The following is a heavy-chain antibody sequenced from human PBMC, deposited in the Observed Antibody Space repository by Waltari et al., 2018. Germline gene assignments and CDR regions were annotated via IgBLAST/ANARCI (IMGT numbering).Heavy chain of an antibody. CDR1: GVIFSSAR. CDR3: VTDVETLVGRD. CDR2: INNDGSGT. D-gene: IGHD1-26*01. J-gene: IGHJ4*02. V-gene: IGHV3-74*01. Sequence: EVQLVEAGGGLVQPGGSLRLSCTASGVIFSSARVHWGRQAPGQGLVGVARINNDGSGTSYADSVMGRFTISRDNAKDTVYLQMDSLRVEDTAVYYCVTDVETLVGRDWGQGTLVTVST.